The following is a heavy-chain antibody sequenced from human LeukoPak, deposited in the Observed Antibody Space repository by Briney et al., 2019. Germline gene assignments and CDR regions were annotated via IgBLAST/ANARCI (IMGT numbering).Heavy chain of an antibody. D-gene: IGHD5-18*01. V-gene: IGHV3-23*01. Sequence: GGSLRLSCAASGFKFSDHYIDWVRQAPGKGLEWVSAISGSGGSTYYADSVKGRFTISRDNSKNTLYLQMNSLRAEDTAGYYCAKEQGYSHGYDYWGKATLVTVSS. J-gene: IGHJ4*02. CDR1: GFKFSDHY. CDR3: AKEQGYSHGYDY. CDR2: ISGSGGST.